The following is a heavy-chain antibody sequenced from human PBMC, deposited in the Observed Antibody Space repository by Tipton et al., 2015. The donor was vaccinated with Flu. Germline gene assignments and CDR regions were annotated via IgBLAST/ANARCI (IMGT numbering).Heavy chain of an antibody. CDR1: GGSISSGDYY. J-gene: IGHJ4*02. CDR2: IYYSGST. CDR3: ARAGWLLPFDY. Sequence: TLSLTCNVSGGSISSGDYYWSWIRQPPGKGLAWIGYIYYSGSTYYNPSLKSRVTISVDTSKNQFSLKLSSVTAADTAVHYCARAGWLLPFDYWVQGTLVTVSS. V-gene: IGHV4-30-4*01. D-gene: IGHD3-22*01.